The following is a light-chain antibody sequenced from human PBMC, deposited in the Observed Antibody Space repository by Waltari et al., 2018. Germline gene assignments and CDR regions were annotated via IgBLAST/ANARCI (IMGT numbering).Light chain of an antibody. CDR3: QSADSSGTWV. Sequence: SYELTQPPSVSVSPGQTARITCSGDALPNQYAYWYQQKPGKAPVLVIYKDIDRPSWLPERFSGSSSGTTVTFTISGVQADDEADYYCQSADSSGTWVFGGGTKLTVL. CDR1: ALPNQY. J-gene: IGLJ3*02. V-gene: IGLV3-25*03. CDR2: KDI.